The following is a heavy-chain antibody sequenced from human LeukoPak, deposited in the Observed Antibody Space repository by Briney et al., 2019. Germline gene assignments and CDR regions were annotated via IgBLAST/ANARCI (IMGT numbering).Heavy chain of an antibody. CDR3: ARQLGVRAATSYDY. CDR1: GGSFSGYY. J-gene: IGHJ4*02. CDR2: INHSGST. D-gene: IGHD3-10*02. Sequence: SETLSLTCAVYGGSFSGYYWSWIRQPPGKGLEWIGEINHSGSTNYNPSLKSRVTISVDTSKNQFSLKLSSVTAADTAVYYCARQLGVRAATSYDYWGQGTLVTVSS. V-gene: IGHV4-34*01.